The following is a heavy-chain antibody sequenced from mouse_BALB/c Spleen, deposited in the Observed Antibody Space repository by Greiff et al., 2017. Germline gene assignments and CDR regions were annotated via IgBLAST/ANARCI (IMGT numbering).Heavy chain of an antibody. Sequence: EVQLMESGGGLVQPGGSLKLSCAASGFTFSSYGMSWVRQTPDQRLELVATINRSGGSTYYPDSVKGRFTISRDNAKNTLYLQLSSLKSEDTAMYYCARDTARAYWGQGTLVTVSA. CDR3: ARDTARAY. V-gene: IGHV5-6-3*01. D-gene: IGHD3-1*01. CDR2: INRSGGST. CDR1: GFTFSSYG. J-gene: IGHJ3*01.